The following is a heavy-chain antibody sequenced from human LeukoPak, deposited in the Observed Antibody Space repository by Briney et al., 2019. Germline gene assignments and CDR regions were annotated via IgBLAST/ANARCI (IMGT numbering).Heavy chain of an antibody. V-gene: IGHV1-69*04. CDR1: GGTFSSYA. D-gene: IGHD2-21*02. J-gene: IGHJ2*01. CDR3: ATGSYCGGDCSWYFDL. Sequence: SVKVSCKASGGTFSSYAISWVRQAPGQGLEWMGRIIPILGIANYVQKFQGRVTMTEDTSTDTAYMELSSLRSEDTAVYYCATGSYCGGDCSWYFDLWGRGTLVTVSS. CDR2: IIPILGIA.